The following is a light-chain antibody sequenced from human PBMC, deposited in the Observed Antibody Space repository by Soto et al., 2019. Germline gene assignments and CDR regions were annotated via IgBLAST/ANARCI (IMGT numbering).Light chain of an antibody. J-gene: IGKJ1*01. CDR1: QSISIW. Sequence: IQVAPFSFPLASSLGDRVTITFRASQSISIWLAWYQQKQGKAPKLLIYKASSVESGVPSRFSGSGSGTEFTLTISSLQPDDFATYYCQQYNSYPRTFGQGTKVDIK. CDR2: KAS. CDR3: QQYNSYPRT. V-gene: IGKV1-5*03.